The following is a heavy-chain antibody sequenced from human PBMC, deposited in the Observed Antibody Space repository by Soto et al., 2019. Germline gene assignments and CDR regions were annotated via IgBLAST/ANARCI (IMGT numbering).Heavy chain of an antibody. CDR1: GFSFSIYA. CDR3: ASDPRGPDY. J-gene: IGHJ4*02. D-gene: IGHD2-21*01. V-gene: IGHV3-23*01. Sequence: GGSLRLSCAASGFSFSIYAMSWVRQAPGRGLEWVSGISNSGDDTYYADSVKGRFTISSDISKNTLYLQMNNMRPGDTAIYYCASDPRGPDYWGQGILVTVSS. CDR2: ISNSGDDT.